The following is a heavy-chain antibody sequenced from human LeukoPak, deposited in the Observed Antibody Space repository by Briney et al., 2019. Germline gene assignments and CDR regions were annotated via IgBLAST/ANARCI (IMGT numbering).Heavy chain of an antibody. Sequence: SGKLSDKVSEYTVTELSMHWVRQAPGIGLEWLGGSQLDVGETVYTQQFPGRVNMTDAASTDTTYMELSSLRTEDTAVYYCAGLMYSYDTSTFDAFDIWGQGTMVTVSS. D-gene: IGHD3-22*01. CDR3: AGLMYSYDTSTFDAFDI. CDR2: SQLDVGET. CDR1: EYTVTELS. J-gene: IGHJ3*02. V-gene: IGHV1-24*01.